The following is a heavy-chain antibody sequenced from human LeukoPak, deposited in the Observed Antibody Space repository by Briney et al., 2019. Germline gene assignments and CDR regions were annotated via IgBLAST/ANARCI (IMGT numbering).Heavy chain of an antibody. D-gene: IGHD4-17*01. J-gene: IGHJ3*02. Sequence: GYLRLSCAVSGFTLISYAMSWVGQAPGKGLEWASAIRGSGGSTYYADSVKSRFTISRDISKNTLYLQMNSLRADDTAVYYCAKVFDYGDRDAFDTWGQQTLV. CDR2: IRGSGGST. CDR1: GFTLISYA. CDR3: AKVFDYGDRDAFDT. V-gene: IGHV3-23*01.